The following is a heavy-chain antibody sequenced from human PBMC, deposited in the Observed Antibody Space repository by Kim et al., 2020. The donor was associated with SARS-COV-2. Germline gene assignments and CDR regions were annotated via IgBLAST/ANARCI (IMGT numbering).Heavy chain of an antibody. V-gene: IGHV3-23*01. CDR2: ISGSGGST. CDR3: AKDRAPGAGYSSSWYLYYGMDV. D-gene: IGHD6-13*01. J-gene: IGHJ6*02. CDR1: GFTFSSYA. Sequence: GGSLRLSCAASGFTFSSYAMSWVRQAPGKGLEWVSAISGSGGSTYYADSVKGRFTISRDNSKNTLYLQMNSLRAEDTAVYYCAKDRAPGAGYSSSWYLYYGMDVWGQGTTVTVSS.